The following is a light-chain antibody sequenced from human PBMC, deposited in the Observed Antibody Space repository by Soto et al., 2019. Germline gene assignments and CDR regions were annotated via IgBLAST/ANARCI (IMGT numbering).Light chain of an antibody. CDR3: GSYADRKTFL. CDR1: SSDVGAYDY. V-gene: IGLV2-8*01. J-gene: IGLJ2*01. CDR2: EVN. Sequence: QSALTQPPSASGSPGQSVTISCTGTSSDVGAYDYVSWYQRHPGKAPKLILYEVNKRPSGIPDRFSGSKSGNTASLTVSGLQAEDEADYFSGSYADRKTFLFGGGTKLTVL.